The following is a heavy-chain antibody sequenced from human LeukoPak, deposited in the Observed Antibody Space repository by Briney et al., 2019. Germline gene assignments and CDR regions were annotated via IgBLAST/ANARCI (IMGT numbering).Heavy chain of an antibody. CDR2: TAGSGISK. Sequence: GGSLRLSCVASGFTFNNYAMSWVRQAPGRGLEWASSTAGSGISKDYADSVKGRFTISRDNSKNTLYLQMNSLRAEDSAIYYCAKRVSYSSGSHFDYWGQGTLVTVSS. D-gene: IGHD3-10*01. J-gene: IGHJ4*02. CDR1: GFTFNNYA. CDR3: AKRVSYSSGSHFDY. V-gene: IGHV3-23*01.